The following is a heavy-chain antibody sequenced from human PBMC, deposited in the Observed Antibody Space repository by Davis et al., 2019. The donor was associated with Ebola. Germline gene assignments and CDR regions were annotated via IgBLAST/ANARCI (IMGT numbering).Heavy chain of an antibody. D-gene: IGHD3-22*01. V-gene: IGHV3-15*07. CDR3: TTTDYYDSSGYYLHGMDV. CDR2: IKSKTDGGTT. J-gene: IGHJ6*02. Sequence: GESLKISCAASGFTFSNAWMNWVRQAPGKGLEWVGRIKSKTDGGTTDYAAPVKGRFTISRDDSKNTLYLQMNSLKTEDTAVYYCTTTDYYDSSGYYLHGMDVWGQGTTVTVSS. CDR1: GFTFSNAW.